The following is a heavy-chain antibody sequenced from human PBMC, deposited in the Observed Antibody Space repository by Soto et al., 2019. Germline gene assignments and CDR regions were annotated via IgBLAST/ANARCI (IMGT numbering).Heavy chain of an antibody. Sequence: PSETLSLTCAVYGGSFSGYYWSWIRQPPGKGLEWIGEINHSGSTNYNPSLKSRVTISVDTSKNQFSLKLSSVTAADTAVYYCARPKRSYSSGWTYDYWGQGTLVPVSP. CDR1: GGSFSGYY. CDR2: INHSGST. V-gene: IGHV4-34*01. D-gene: IGHD6-19*01. CDR3: ARPKRSYSSGWTYDY. J-gene: IGHJ4*02.